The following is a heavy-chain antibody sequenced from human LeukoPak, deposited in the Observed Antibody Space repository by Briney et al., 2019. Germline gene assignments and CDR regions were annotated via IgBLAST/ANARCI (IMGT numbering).Heavy chain of an antibody. Sequence: SETLSLTCTVSGGSISRGDYYWSWLRQPPGKGLEWIGYIYYSGSTYYNPSLKSRVTISVDTSKNQFSLKLSSVTAADTAVYYWARHSSGFDYWGQGTLVTVSS. D-gene: IGHD3-22*01. V-gene: IGHV4-30-4*01. J-gene: IGHJ4*02. CDR3: ARHSSGFDY. CDR1: GGSISRGDYY. CDR2: IYYSGST.